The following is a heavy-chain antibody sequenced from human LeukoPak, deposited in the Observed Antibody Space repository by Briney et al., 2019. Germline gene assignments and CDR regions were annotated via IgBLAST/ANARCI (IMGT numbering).Heavy chain of an antibody. V-gene: IGHV3-30*02. Sequence: GGSLRLSCAASGFTFSSYGMHWVRQAPGKGLEWVTFTRYDGSDKYYTDSVKGRFTISRDNSKNTLYLQMDSLRPEDTAVYYCAKDQIFGVVTYIDYWGQGTLVTVSS. D-gene: IGHD3-3*01. CDR2: TRYDGSDK. CDR3: AKDQIFGVVTYIDY. J-gene: IGHJ4*02. CDR1: GFTFSSYG.